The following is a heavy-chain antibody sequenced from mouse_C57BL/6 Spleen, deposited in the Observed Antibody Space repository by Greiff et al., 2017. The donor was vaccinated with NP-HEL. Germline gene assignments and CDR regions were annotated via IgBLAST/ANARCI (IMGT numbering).Heavy chain of an antibody. CDR3: ARGHDYVYFEV. CDR2: IYPGDGDT. CDR1: GYAFSSSW. J-gene: IGHJ1*03. D-gene: IGHD2-4*01. Sequence: QVQLQQSGPELVKPGASVKISCKASGYAFSSSWMNWVKQRPGKGLEWIGRIYPGDGDTNYNGKFKGKATLTADKSSSTAYMQLSSLTSEDSAVYFCARGHDYVYFEVWGTGTTVTVSS. V-gene: IGHV1-82*01.